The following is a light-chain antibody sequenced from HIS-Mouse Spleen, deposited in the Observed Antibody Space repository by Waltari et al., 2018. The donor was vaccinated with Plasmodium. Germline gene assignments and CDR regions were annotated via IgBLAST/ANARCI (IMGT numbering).Light chain of an antibody. Sequence: EIVMTQSPATLSVSQGERATLPCRASQRVSSNLAWYQQKPGQAPRLLIYGASTRATGIPARFSGSGSGTEFTLTISSLQSEDFAVYYCQQYNNWSFTFGPGTKVDIK. V-gene: IGKV3-15*01. CDR2: GAS. CDR1: QRVSSN. J-gene: IGKJ3*01. CDR3: QQYNNWSFT.